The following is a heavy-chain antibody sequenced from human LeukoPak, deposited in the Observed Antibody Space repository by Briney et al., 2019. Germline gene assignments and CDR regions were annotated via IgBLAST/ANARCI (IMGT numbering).Heavy chain of an antibody. CDR3: ARERSGRWLLDAFDI. J-gene: IGHJ3*02. CDR2: IYYSGST. CDR1: GGSISSSSYY. D-gene: IGHD5-24*01. Sequence: PSETLSLTCTVSGGSISSSSYYWGWIRQPPGKGLEWIGSIYYSGSTYYNPSLKSRVTISVDTSKNQFSLKLSSVTAADTAVYYCARERSGRWLLDAFDIWGQGTMVTVSS. V-gene: IGHV4-39*07.